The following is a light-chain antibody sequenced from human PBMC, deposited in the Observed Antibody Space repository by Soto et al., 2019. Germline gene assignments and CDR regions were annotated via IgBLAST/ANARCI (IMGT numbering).Light chain of an antibody. J-gene: IGKJ4*01. V-gene: IGKV4-1*01. CDR3: QQYFDVPFT. CDR1: RSVLYKSNNKNH. CDR2: WAS. Sequence: DFVMTQAPDSLAVSLGERATMNCKCSRSVLYKSNNKNHLAWYQQKPGQPPQLIIYWASTRESGVPERFSGSGSGTDFTLTISSLEAEDVAFYWCQQYFDVPFTFGGGTKVDIK.